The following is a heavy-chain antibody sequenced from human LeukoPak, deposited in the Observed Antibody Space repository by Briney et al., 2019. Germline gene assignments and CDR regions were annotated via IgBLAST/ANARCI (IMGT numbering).Heavy chain of an antibody. CDR3: ARGTSGYCSGGSCYSGWFDP. CDR1: GGSFSGYY. CDR2: INHSGST. D-gene: IGHD2-15*01. Sequence: SETLSLTCAVYGGSFSGYYWSWIRQPPGKGLEWIGEINHSGSTNYNPSLKSRVTISVDTSKNQFSLKLSSVTAADTAVYYCARGTSGYCSGGSCYSGWFDPWGQGTMVTVSS. V-gene: IGHV4-34*01. J-gene: IGHJ5*02.